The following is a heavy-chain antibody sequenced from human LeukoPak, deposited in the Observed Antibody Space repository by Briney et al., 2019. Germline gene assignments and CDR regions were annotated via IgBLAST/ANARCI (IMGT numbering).Heavy chain of an antibody. J-gene: IGHJ4*02. CDR1: GFTFSNAW. CDR3: NTGGYYFDY. V-gene: IGHV3-15*01. Sequence: GGSLRVSCAGSGFTFSNAWMNWVRQAPGKGLEWVGRIKSKVDGETIDYAAPVKGRFTISRDDSINTVYLQMNSLKTEDTATYYCNTGGYYFDYWGQGTLVTVSS. CDR2: IKSKVDGETI. D-gene: IGHD3-10*01.